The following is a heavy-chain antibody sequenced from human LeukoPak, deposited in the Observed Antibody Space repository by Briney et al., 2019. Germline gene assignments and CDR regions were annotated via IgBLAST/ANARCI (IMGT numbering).Heavy chain of an antibody. J-gene: IGHJ4*02. CDR3: AKDQGVTPIFLDY. CDR2: ISGSCGST. CDR1: GFTFSSYA. Sequence: GGSLRLSCAASGFTFSSYAMSWVRQPPGKGLEWVSAISGSCGSTYYADSVKGRFTISRDNSKNTLYLQMNSLRAEDTAVYYCAKDQGVTPIFLDYWGQGTLVPVSS. D-gene: IGHD4-23*01. V-gene: IGHV3-23*01.